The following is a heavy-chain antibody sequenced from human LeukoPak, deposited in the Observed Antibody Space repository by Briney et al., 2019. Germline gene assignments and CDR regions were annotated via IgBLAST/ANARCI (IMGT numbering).Heavy chain of an antibody. J-gene: IGHJ4*02. CDR2: ISSSGSTI. V-gene: IGHV3-11*01. Sequence: PGGSLRLSCVAPGFTFSDYFMSWMRQAPGKGLEWVSYISSSGSTIYYADSVKGRFTISRDNAKNSLYLQMNSLRAEDTAVYYCARDIRGLVDYWGQGTLVTVSS. CDR3: ARDIRGLVDY. D-gene: IGHD3-3*02. CDR1: GFTFSDYF.